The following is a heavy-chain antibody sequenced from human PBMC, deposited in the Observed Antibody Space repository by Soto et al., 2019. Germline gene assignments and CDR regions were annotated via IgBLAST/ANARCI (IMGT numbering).Heavy chain of an antibody. D-gene: IGHD3-22*01. CDR1: GGSFSGYY. CDR2: INHSGST. V-gene: IGHV4-34*01. CDR3: ARGGDYYDSPFDP. Sequence: QVQLQQWGAGLLKPSETLSLTCAVYGGSFSGYYWSWIRQPPGKGLEWIGEINHSGSTNYNPSLKSRVTISVDKSKNQFSLKLSSVPAADTAVYYCARGGDYYDSPFDPWGQGTLVTVSS. J-gene: IGHJ5*02.